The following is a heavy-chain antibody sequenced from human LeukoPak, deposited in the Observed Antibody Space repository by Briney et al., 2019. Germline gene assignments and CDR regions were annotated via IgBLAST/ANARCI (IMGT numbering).Heavy chain of an antibody. V-gene: IGHV4-39*01. CDR1: GGSISTSNYY. D-gene: IGHD6-13*01. CDR2: IYYSGST. CDR3: ARQVVNIWYSDY. J-gene: IGHJ4*02. Sequence: SETLSLTCTVSGGSISTSNYYWGWIRQPPGEGLEWIGSIYYSGSTYYNPSLKSRVTISVDTSKKQFSLIMNSLTAADTAVYYCARQVVNIWYSDYWGQGTLVTVSS.